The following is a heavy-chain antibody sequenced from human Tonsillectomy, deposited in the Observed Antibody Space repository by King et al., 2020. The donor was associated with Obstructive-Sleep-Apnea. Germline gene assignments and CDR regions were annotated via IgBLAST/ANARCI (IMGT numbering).Heavy chain of an antibody. CDR2: INWNSGNI. CDR3: VKDRAGGVPDAFDI. D-gene: IGHD3-16*01. V-gene: IGHV3-9*01. Sequence: EVQLVESGGGLVQPGRSLRLSCAASGFSFDDYAMHWVRQTPGKGLEWVSGINWNSGNIGYADSVKGRFTISRDNAKNSLYLQMKSLRAEDTALYYCVKDRAGGVPDAFDIWGQGTMVTVSS. CDR1: GFSFDDYA. J-gene: IGHJ3*02.